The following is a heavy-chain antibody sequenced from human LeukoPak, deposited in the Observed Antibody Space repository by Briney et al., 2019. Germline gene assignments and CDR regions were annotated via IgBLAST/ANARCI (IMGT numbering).Heavy chain of an antibody. J-gene: IGHJ2*01. CDR1: GGSISSYY. CDR2: IYYGGST. V-gene: IGHV4-59*01. Sequence: SETLSLTCTVSGGSISSYYWSWIRQPPGKGLEWIGYIYYGGSTNYNPSLKSRVTISVDTSKNQFSLKLSSVTAADTAVYCCARYSPVVAATYWYFDLWGRGTLVTVSS. D-gene: IGHD2-15*01. CDR3: ARYSPVVAATYWYFDL.